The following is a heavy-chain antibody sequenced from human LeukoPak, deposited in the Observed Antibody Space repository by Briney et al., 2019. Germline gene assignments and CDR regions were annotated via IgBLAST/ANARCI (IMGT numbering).Heavy chain of an antibody. Sequence: GGSLRLSCAASGFTFSSYSMNWVRQAPGKGLEWVSSICSSSSYIHYADSVKGRFTISRDNAKNSLYLQMNSLRAEDTAVYYCARESEYSTNAFDYWGQGTLVTVSS. CDR1: GFTFSSYS. V-gene: IGHV3-21*01. CDR3: ARESEYSTNAFDY. CDR2: ICSSSSYI. J-gene: IGHJ4*02. D-gene: IGHD6-6*01.